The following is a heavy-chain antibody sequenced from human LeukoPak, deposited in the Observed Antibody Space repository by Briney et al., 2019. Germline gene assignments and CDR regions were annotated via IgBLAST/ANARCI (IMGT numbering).Heavy chain of an antibody. CDR1: GFTFSSYA. D-gene: IGHD6-6*01. V-gene: IGHV3-23*01. CDR2: ISGSGGST. Sequence: GGSLRLSCAASGFTFSSYAMSWVRQAPGKGLEWVSAISGSGGSTYYADSAKGRFTISRDNSKNTLYLQMNSLRAEDTAVYYCAEDRAARTPKTDYWGQGTLVTVSS. CDR3: AEDRAARTPKTDY. J-gene: IGHJ4*02.